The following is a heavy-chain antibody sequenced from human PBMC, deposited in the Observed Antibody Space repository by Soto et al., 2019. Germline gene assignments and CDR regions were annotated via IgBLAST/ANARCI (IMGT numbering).Heavy chain of an antibody. Sequence: PGESLKISCKGSGYSFSSYWISWVRQMPGKGLEWMGKIDPSDSYTNYSPSFQGHVTISADKSISTAYLQWSSLKASDTAMYYCARLLAAAGDNGLPFDYWGQGTSVPVSS. CDR1: GYSFSSYW. CDR3: ARLLAAAGDNGLPFDY. D-gene: IGHD6-13*01. CDR2: IDPSDSYT. V-gene: IGHV5-10-1*01. J-gene: IGHJ4*02.